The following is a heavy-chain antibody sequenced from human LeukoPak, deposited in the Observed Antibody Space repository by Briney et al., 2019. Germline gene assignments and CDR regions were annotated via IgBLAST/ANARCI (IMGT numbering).Heavy chain of an antibody. CDR1: GGSISSGSYY. V-gene: IGHV4-61*02. CDR3: ARDQSSSGWNNWFDP. CDR2: IYTSGST. J-gene: IGHJ5*02. Sequence: NSSETLSLTCTVSGGSISSGSYYWSWIRQPAGKGLEWIWRIYTSGSTNYNPSLKSRVTISVDTSKNQFSLKLSSVTAADTAVYYCARDQSSSGWNNWFDPWGQGTLVTVSS. D-gene: IGHD6-19*01.